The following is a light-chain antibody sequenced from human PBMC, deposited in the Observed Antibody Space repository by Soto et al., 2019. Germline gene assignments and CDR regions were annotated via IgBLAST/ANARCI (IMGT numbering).Light chain of an antibody. V-gene: IGKV3-15*01. J-gene: IGKJ1*01. CDR1: QSVSTN. CDR3: QQYNNWPRT. Sequence: EILMTQSPATLSVSPGERATLSCRASQSVSTNLAWYQQKPGQAPRFLIYDASYRATGIPARFSGGGSGTEFTLTISSLQSEDFAVYYCQQYNNWPRTFGQGTKVEIK. CDR2: DAS.